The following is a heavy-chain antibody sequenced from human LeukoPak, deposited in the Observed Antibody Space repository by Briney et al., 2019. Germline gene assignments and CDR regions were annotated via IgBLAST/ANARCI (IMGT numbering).Heavy chain of an antibody. V-gene: IGHV1-46*01. CDR3: AKGRYNYGWAFDY. CDR2: INPSGGST. D-gene: IGHD5-18*01. Sequence: ASVKVSCKASGYTFTSYYMHWVRQAPGQGLEWIGIINPSGGSTSYAQKFQGRVTMTRDMSTSTDYMELSSLRSEDTAVYYCAKGRYNYGWAFDYWGQGTLVTVSS. CDR1: GYTFTSYY. J-gene: IGHJ4*02.